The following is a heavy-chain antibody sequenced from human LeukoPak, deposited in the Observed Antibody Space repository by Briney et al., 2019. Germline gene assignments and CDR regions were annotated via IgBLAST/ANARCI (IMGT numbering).Heavy chain of an antibody. CDR3: ARDPESGDLDY. CDR2: INPSGGST. D-gene: IGHD2-15*01. V-gene: IGHV1-46*01. J-gene: IGHJ4*02. Sequence: GASVKVSCKASGYTFTSYYMHWVRQAPGQGLEWMGIINPSGGSTSYAQKFQGRVTMTTDTSTSTAYMELRSLRSDDTAVYYCARDPESGDLDYWGQGTLVTVSS. CDR1: GYTFTSYY.